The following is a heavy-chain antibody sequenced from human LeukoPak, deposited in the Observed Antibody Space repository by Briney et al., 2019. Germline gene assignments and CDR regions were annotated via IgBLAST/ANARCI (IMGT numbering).Heavy chain of an antibody. J-gene: IGHJ4*02. V-gene: IGHV3-23*01. CDR1: GFTFSSYA. CDR2: ISGSGGST. D-gene: IGHD3-22*01. Sequence: PGGSLRLPCAASGFTFSSYAMSWVRQAPGKGLEWVSAISGSGGSTYYADSVKGRFTISRDNSKNTLYLQMNSLRAEDTAVYYCAKDLTPGNYYDSSGYCEYWGQGTLVTVSS. CDR3: AKDLTPGNYYDSSGYCEY.